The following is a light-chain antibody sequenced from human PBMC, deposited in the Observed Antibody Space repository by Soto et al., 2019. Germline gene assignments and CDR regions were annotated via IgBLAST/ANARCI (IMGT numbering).Light chain of an antibody. J-gene: IGKJ1*01. V-gene: IGKV3-20*01. Sequence: EIVLTQSPGTLSLSPGEIATLSFRASQSVSSSYLAWYQQKPGQALRLLIYGASSRAAGIPDRFSGSGSGTAFTLTIRSLEPEDCAVYYCQQYGSSPQTFGQGTKVDIK. CDR3: QQYGSSPQT. CDR1: QSVSSSY. CDR2: GAS.